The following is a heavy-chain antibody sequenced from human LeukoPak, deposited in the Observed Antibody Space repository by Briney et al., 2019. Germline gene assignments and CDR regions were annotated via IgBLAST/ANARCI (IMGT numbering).Heavy chain of an antibody. J-gene: IGHJ4*02. Sequence: PSETLSLTCTVSGGSISSSSYYWGWIRQPPGKGLEWIGSIYYSGSTYYNPSLKSRVTISVDTSKNQFSLKLSSVTAADTAVYYCARARYYDSSGYYWGIDYWGQGTLVTVSS. CDR2: IYYSGST. D-gene: IGHD3-22*01. CDR1: GGSISSSSYY. CDR3: ARARYYDSSGYYWGIDY. V-gene: IGHV4-39*07.